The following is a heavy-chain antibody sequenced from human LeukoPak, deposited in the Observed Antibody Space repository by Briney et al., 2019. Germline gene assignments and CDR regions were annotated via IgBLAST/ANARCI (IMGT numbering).Heavy chain of an antibody. CDR2: IGGSGVST. V-gene: IGHV3-23*01. D-gene: IGHD6-19*01. CDR1: VYTLSSFG. Sequence: PGGSLGLSRGSSVYTLSSFGVSGVRGARGRGREGGSSIGGSGVSTYYADSEKGRFTISRDNYKNTLYLQRNSLRPEDTAVYYCAPLAVADDYFDYWGQGTLVTVSS. J-gene: IGHJ4*02. CDR3: APLAVADDYFDY.